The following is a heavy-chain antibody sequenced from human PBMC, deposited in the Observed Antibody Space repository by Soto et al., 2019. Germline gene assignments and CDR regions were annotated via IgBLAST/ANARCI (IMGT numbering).Heavy chain of an antibody. J-gene: IGHJ4*02. D-gene: IGHD6-13*01. V-gene: IGHV1-18*01. Sequence: ASVKVSCKASGYTFSRYGISWVRQAPGQGLEWMGWISGFNGNTKESEKLQGRVTLTTDTAANTAHMELRGLRSDDTAVYYCARASAYSTPRSFDNWGQGTLVTVSS. CDR1: GYTFSRYG. CDR2: ISGFNGNT. CDR3: ARASAYSTPRSFDN.